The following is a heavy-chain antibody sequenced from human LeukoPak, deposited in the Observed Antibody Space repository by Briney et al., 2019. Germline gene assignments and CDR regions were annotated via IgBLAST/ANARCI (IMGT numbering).Heavy chain of an antibody. Sequence: SQTLSLTCTVSGGSISSGSYYWSWIRQPAGKGLEWIGRIYTSGSTNYNPSLKSRVTISVDTSKNQFSLKLSSVTAADTAVYYRAREGYDFWSGYLPFDYWGQGTLVTVSS. D-gene: IGHD3-3*01. CDR2: IYTSGST. J-gene: IGHJ4*02. V-gene: IGHV4-61*02. CDR3: AREGYDFWSGYLPFDY. CDR1: GGSISSGSYY.